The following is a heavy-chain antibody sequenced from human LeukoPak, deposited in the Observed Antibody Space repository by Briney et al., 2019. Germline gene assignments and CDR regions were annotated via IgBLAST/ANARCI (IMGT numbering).Heavy chain of an antibody. CDR2: IYPSGT. CDR1: GGSVSSSY. CDR3: ARVESYYFYMDV. Sequence: SETLSLTCTVSGGSVSSSYWSWIRQPPGKGLEWIGYIYPSGTNYNPSLKSRVTISVDKSKNQFSLKLSSMTAADTAVYYCARVESYYFYMDVWGKGTTVTVSS. D-gene: IGHD3-3*01. J-gene: IGHJ6*03. V-gene: IGHV4-4*09.